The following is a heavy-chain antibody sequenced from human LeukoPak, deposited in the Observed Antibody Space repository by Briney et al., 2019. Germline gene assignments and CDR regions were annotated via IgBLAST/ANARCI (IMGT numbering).Heavy chain of an antibody. CDR1: GGSISGYY. CDR3: ARAYSSSWYYFEY. J-gene: IGHJ4*02. D-gene: IGHD6-13*01. CDR2: IYYSGST. V-gene: IGHV4-59*01. Sequence: SETLSLTCTVSGGSISGYYWSWIRQPPGKGLEWIGYIYYSGSTNYNPSLKSRVTISVDTSKNQFSLKLSSVTAADTAVYYCARAYSSSWYYFEYWGQGTLVTVSS.